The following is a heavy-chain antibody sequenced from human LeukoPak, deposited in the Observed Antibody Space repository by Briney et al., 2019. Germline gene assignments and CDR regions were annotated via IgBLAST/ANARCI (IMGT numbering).Heavy chain of an antibody. CDR3: ARGGRGSAAVVASRSFDI. Sequence: GGFLRLSCAASGFTVSSIHMVWVRQAPGKGLEWVSVTYTGGNSYYADSVKGRFIISRDISKNTLYLQMNSLRAEDSALYYCARGGRGSAAVVASRSFDIWGQGTMVTVSS. J-gene: IGHJ3*02. CDR2: TYTGGNS. CDR1: GFTVSSIH. V-gene: IGHV3-53*01. D-gene: IGHD3-22*01.